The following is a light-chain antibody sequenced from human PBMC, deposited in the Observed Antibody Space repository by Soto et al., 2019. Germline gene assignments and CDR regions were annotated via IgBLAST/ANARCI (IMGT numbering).Light chain of an antibody. CDR2: DVS. Sequence: AIQLTQSPSSLSASVGDRVTITCRASQDIRGALAWYQQTPGKAPKILIYDVSTLQSGVPSRFSGRSSGTDFSLTISSLQPEDFATYFCQQFNSYPITFGQGTRLDIK. CDR1: QDIRGA. J-gene: IGKJ5*01. V-gene: IGKV1-13*02. CDR3: QQFNSYPIT.